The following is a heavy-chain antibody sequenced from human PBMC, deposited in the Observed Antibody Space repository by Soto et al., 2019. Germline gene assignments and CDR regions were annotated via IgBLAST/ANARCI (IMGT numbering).Heavy chain of an antibody. CDR2: IYPGDSDT. Sequence: GESLKISCKGSGYNFTSYWIGWVRQMPGKGLEWMGIIYPGDSDTRYSPSHQGQVTISADKSLSTAYLQWSSLKASDTAMYYCARQVVVAATHNWFDPWGQGTLVTVSS. J-gene: IGHJ5*02. D-gene: IGHD2-15*01. CDR3: ARQVVVAATHNWFDP. V-gene: IGHV5-51*01. CDR1: GYNFTSYW.